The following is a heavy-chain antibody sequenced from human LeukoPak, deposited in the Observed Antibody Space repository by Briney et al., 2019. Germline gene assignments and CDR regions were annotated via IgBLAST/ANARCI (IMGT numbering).Heavy chain of an antibody. J-gene: IGHJ4*02. D-gene: IGHD3-10*01. Sequence: GSLRLSCAASGFTFSSHGMSWIRQPPGKGLEWIGYIYYSGSTNYNPSLKSRVTISVDTSKNQFSLKLSSVTAADTAVYYCARVEYYYGSGSYYIYYFDYWGQGTLVTVSS. CDR2: IYYSGST. CDR1: GFTFSSHG. CDR3: ARVEYYYGSGSYYIYYFDY. V-gene: IGHV4-59*11.